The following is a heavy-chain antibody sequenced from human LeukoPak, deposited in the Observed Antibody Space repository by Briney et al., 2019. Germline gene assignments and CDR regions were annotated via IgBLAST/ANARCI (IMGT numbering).Heavy chain of an antibody. J-gene: IGHJ4*02. Sequence: PSETLSLTCTVSGGSISSYYWSWIRQPPGKGLEWIGYIYYSGSTNYNPSLKSRVTISVDTSKNQFSLKLSSVTAADTAVYYCARDGGAAAGPWYFDYWGQGTLVTVSS. CDR3: ARDGGAAAGPWYFDY. CDR2: IYYSGST. V-gene: IGHV4-59*01. CDR1: GGSISSYY. D-gene: IGHD6-13*01.